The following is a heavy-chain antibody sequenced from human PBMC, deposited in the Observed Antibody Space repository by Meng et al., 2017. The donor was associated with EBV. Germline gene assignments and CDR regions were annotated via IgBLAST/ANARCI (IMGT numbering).Heavy chain of an antibody. J-gene: IGHJ4*02. CDR2: LIPMVGAP. Sequence: VELLQSGGGGKKPGSSVKVSCRTSGGTFRSDAVSWVRQAPGQGLEWMGGLIPMVGAPHYAQKFQGRVTIIADESTSTHSMELNSLRSEDTAMYYCASESGRGFTPDYWGQGTLVTVSS. D-gene: IGHD3-10*01. V-gene: IGHV1-69*01. CDR1: GGTFRSDA. CDR3: ASESGRGFTPDY.